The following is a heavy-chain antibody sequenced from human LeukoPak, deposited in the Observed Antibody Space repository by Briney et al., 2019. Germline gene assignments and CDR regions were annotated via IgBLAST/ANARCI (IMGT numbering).Heavy chain of an antibody. CDR2: ISGSGGST. J-gene: IGHJ4*02. Sequence: GGSLRLSCAASGFTFSSYAMSWVRQAPGKGLEWVSAISGSGGSTYYPDSVKGRFTISRDNSKNTLYLQMNSLRAEDTAVYYCAKDRSSIVLMVYALWGQGTLVTVSS. CDR1: GFTFSSYA. CDR3: AKDRSSIVLMVYAL. D-gene: IGHD2-8*01. V-gene: IGHV3-23*01.